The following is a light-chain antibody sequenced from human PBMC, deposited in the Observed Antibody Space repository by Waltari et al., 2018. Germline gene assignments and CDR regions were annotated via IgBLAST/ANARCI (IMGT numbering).Light chain of an antibody. CDR2: DAS. V-gene: IGKV3-11*01. J-gene: IGKJ4*01. CDR3: QQRSNWPLT. CDR1: QSVSTF. Sequence: EIVLTQSPATLSFSPGERATLSCRASQSVSTFLAWYQQKPGQAPRLLIYDASNRATGIPARFSGSGSGTDFTLTISSLDPEDFAVYFCQQRSNWPLTFGGGTKVEIK.